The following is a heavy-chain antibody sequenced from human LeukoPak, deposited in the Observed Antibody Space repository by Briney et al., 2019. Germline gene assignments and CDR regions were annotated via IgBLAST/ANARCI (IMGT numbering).Heavy chain of an antibody. J-gene: IGHJ4*02. CDR1: GYTPTELS. CDR2: INTNTGNP. Sequence: ASVKVSCKVSGYTPTELSMHWVRQAPGQGLEWMGWINTNTGNPTYAQGFTGRFVFSLDTSVSTAYLQISSLKAEDTAVYYCARYDYVWGSYRSFDYWGQGTLVTVSS. CDR3: ARYDYVWGSYRSFDY. D-gene: IGHD3-16*02. V-gene: IGHV7-4-1*02.